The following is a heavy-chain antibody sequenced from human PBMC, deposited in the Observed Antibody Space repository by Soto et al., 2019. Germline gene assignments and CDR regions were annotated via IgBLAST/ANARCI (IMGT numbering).Heavy chain of an antibody. J-gene: IGHJ4*02. CDR2: INPSGGST. V-gene: IGHV1-46*03. CDR3: ARDPGYYGSGSYYIGDY. Sequence: ASVKVSCKASGYTFTSYYMHWVRQAPGQGLEWMGIINPSGGSTSYAQKFQGRVTMTRDTSTSTVYMELSSLRSEETAVYYCARDPGYYGSGSYYIGDYWGQGTLVTVSS. D-gene: IGHD3-10*01. CDR1: GYTFTSYY.